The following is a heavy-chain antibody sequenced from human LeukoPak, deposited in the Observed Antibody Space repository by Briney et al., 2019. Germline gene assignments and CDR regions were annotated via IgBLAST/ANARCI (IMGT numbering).Heavy chain of an antibody. J-gene: IGHJ4*02. CDR3: ARGLFGELSY. CDR1: GGSISSGSYY. D-gene: IGHD3-10*01. CDR2: IYTSGST. Sequence: SETLSLTCTVSGGSISSGSYYWSWIRQPAGKGLEWIGRIYTSGSTNYNPSLKSRVTISVDTSKNQFSLKLSSVTAADTAVYYCARGLFGELSYWGQGTLVTVSS. V-gene: IGHV4-61*02.